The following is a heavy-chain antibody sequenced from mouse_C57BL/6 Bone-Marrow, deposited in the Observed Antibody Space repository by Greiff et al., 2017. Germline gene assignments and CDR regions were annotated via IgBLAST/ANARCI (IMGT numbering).Heavy chain of an antibody. CDR1: GFTFSDYY. Sequence: EVMLVESGGGLVQPGGSLKLSCAASGFTFSDYYMYWVRQTPEKRLEWVAYISNGGGSAYYPASVKGRFPISRENAKNTLYLKMGLLKSDDTAMYYCARPSMIRGYYFDYWGQGTTLTVSS. CDR2: ISNGGGSA. CDR3: ARPSMIRGYYFDY. V-gene: IGHV5-12*01. D-gene: IGHD2-4*01. J-gene: IGHJ2*01.